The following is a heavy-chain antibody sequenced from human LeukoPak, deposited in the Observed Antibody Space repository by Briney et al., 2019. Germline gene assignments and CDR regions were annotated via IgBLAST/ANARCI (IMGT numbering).Heavy chain of an antibody. CDR2: ISAGADST. J-gene: IGHJ5*01. D-gene: IGHD4-17*01. V-gene: IGHV3-23*01. CDR1: TFTFSSYA. CDR3: ARGAYGDYDS. Sequence: HTGGSLRLSCAASTFTFSSYAMSWVRQAPGKGLEWVSAISAGADSTYYADSVQGRFAISRDNSKNTLFLQTSGLRAEETAVYFCARGAYGDYDSWGQGTLVTVSS.